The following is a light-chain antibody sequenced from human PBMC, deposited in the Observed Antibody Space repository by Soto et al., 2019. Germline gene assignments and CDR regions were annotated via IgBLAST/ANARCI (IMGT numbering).Light chain of an antibody. V-gene: IGKV3-15*01. CDR3: QQYNNWPPMYT. Sequence: EIVMTQSPATLYVSPGERATLSCRASQSVSSNLAWYQQKPGQAPRLLIYGASTRATGIPARFSGSGSGTEFTLTISSLQSEDFAVYYCQQYNNWPPMYTFGQGTKREIK. CDR2: GAS. CDR1: QSVSSN. J-gene: IGKJ2*01.